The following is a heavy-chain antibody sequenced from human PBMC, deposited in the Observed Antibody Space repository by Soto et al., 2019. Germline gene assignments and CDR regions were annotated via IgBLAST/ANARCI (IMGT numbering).Heavy chain of an antibody. Sequence: ASVKVSCKASGGTFSSYAISWVRQAPGQGLEWMGGIIPIFGTANYAQKFQGRVTITADESTSTAYMEMSSLRSEDTAVYYCASRGSSGVWFDPWGEGTLVTVSS. V-gene: IGHV1-69*13. J-gene: IGHJ5*02. CDR2: IIPIFGTA. CDR1: GGTFSSYA. CDR3: ASRGSSGVWFDP. D-gene: IGHD3-22*01.